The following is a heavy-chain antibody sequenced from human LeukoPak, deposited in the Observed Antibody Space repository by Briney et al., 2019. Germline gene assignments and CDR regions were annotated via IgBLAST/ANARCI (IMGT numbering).Heavy chain of an antibody. CDR3: ARAEGHWFDP. CDR1: GGSISSYY. V-gene: IGHV4-59*01. CDR2: IYYSGST. Sequence: SETLSLTCTVSGGSISSYYWGWIRQPPGKGLEWIGYIYYSGSTNYNPSLKSRVTISIDTSKNQFSLKLTSVSAADTAVYHCARAEGHWFDPWGQGILVTVSS. J-gene: IGHJ5*02.